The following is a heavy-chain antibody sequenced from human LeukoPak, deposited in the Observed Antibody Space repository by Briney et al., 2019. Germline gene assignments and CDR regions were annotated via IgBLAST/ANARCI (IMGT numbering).Heavy chain of an antibody. Sequence: SETLSLTCTVSGVSISSYYWSWIWQPPGKGLEWIGYIYDSGSTNYNPSLKSRVTISVDTSKNQFSLKLSSVTAADTAVYYCARVGGTNYYYYGMDVWGQGTAVTVSS. CDR3: ARVGGTNYYYYGMDV. CDR2: IYDSGST. CDR1: GVSISSYY. J-gene: IGHJ6*02. V-gene: IGHV4-59*01. D-gene: IGHD1-1*01.